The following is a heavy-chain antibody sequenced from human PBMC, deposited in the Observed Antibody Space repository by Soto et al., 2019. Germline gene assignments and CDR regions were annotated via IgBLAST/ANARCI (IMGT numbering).Heavy chain of an antibody. Sequence: GGSLRLSCAASGFTFSSYGMHWVRQAPGKGLEWVAVIWYDGSNKYYADSVKGRFTISRDNSKNTLYLQMNSLRAEDTAVYYCARIQSCSSTSCYAGGLVYWGQGTLVTVSS. J-gene: IGHJ4*02. CDR3: ARIQSCSSTSCYAGGLVY. CDR2: IWYDGSNK. D-gene: IGHD2-2*01. CDR1: GFTFSSYG. V-gene: IGHV3-33*01.